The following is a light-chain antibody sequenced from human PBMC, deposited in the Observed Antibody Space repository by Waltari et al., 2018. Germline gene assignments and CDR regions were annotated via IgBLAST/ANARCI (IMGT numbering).Light chain of an antibody. V-gene: IGKV3-11*01. CDR3: QHRNNWPWT. J-gene: IGKJ1*01. Sequence: EVVLTQSPATLSLSPGERATLSCRASQTIYNYLAWYQQKPGQAPRLLIDDASNRATASPDRFSGSGCGTDFTLIISRLEPEDFVVYYCQHRNNWPWTFGQGSKVEIK. CDR2: DAS. CDR1: QTIYNY.